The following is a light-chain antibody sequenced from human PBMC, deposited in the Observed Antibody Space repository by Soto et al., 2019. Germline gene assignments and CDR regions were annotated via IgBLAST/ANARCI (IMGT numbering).Light chain of an antibody. CDR2: LEGSGSY. CDR1: SGHSNYL. Sequence: QLVLTQSSSASASLGSSVKLTCTLSSGHSNYLIAWHQQQPGKAPRYLMKLEGSGSYNKGSGVPDRFSVSSSGADRYLSISNLQFEDEADYYCETWDRNTRVFGGGTKLTVL. CDR3: ETWDRNTRV. J-gene: IGLJ3*02. V-gene: IGLV4-60*02.